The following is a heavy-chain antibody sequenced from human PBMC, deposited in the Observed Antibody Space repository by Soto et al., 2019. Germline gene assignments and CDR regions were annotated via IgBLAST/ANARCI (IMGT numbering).Heavy chain of an antibody. CDR1: GFSLTTNGVG. CDR2: FYWDDDK. D-gene: IGHD1-1*01. V-gene: IGHV2-5*02. J-gene: IGHJ5*02. Sequence: ESGPTLVNPTETLTLTCTFSGFSLTTNGVGVGWIRQPPGKALEWLGLFYWDDDKRYSPSLQNRLTISKDTSKNQVVLTMANMAPEDTGTYYCAYRKGAATGTGNWFDPWGQGXPVTVSS. CDR3: AYRKGAATGTGNWFDP.